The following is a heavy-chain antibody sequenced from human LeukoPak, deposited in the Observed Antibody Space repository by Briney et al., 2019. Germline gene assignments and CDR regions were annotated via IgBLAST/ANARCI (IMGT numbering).Heavy chain of an antibody. CDR2: TSYDGSNK. D-gene: IGHD3-10*01. Sequence: PGRSLRLSCAASGFTFSSYAMHWVRQAPGKGLEWVAVTSYDGSNKDYADSVKGRFTISRDNSKKTLYLQMNSLRDEDTAVYHCGRDANLMVRGVIISSYFDYWGQGTLVTVSS. CDR1: GFTFSSYA. V-gene: IGHV3-30*01. J-gene: IGHJ4*02. CDR3: GRDANLMVRGVIISSYFDY.